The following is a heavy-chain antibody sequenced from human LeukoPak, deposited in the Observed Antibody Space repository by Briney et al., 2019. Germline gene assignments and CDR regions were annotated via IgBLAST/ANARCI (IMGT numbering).Heavy chain of an antibody. D-gene: IGHD3-10*01. J-gene: IGHJ3*02. V-gene: IGHV3-49*04. CDR3: TRVIFRRITMVRGAMRRNDAFDI. CDR2: IRSKAYGGTT. Sequence: PGGSLRLSCTASGFTFGDYAMSWVRQAPGKGLEWVGFIRSKAYGGTTEYAASVKGRFTISRDDSKSIAYLQMNSLKTEDTAVYYCTRVIFRRITMVRGAMRRNDAFDIWGQGTMVTVSS. CDR1: GFTFGDYA.